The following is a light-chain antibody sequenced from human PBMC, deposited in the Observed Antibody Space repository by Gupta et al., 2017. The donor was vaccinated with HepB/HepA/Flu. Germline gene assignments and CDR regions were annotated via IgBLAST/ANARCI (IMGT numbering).Light chain of an antibody. CDR2: DVS. CDR3: SSYTSSSTLS. V-gene: IGLV2-14*03. CDR1: SSDVGGYNY. Sequence: QSALTQPASVSGAPGQSITISCTGTSSDVGGYNYVSWYQQHPGKAPKLMIDDVSNRPSGVSSRFSGSKSGNTASLTISGLQAEDEADYYCSSYTSSSTLSFGTGTKVTVL. J-gene: IGLJ1*01.